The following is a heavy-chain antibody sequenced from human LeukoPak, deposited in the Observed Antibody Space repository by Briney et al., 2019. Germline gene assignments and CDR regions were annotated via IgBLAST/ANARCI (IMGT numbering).Heavy chain of an antibody. Sequence: SETLSLTCAVYGGSFSGYYWSWIRQPPGKGLEWIGEINHSGSTNYNPSLKCRVTISVDTSKNQFSLKLSSVTAADTAVYYCARGGDIVGATTTHFDYWGQGTLVTVSS. CDR1: GGSFSGYY. D-gene: IGHD1-26*01. CDR2: INHSGST. J-gene: IGHJ4*02. V-gene: IGHV4-34*01. CDR3: ARGGDIVGATTTHFDY.